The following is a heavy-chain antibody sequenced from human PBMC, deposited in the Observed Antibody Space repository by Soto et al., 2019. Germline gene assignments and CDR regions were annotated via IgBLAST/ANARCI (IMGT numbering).Heavy chain of an antibody. CDR2: ISSSSSYI. J-gene: IGHJ6*02. V-gene: IGHV3-21*01. D-gene: IGHD2-2*01. CDR1: GFTFSSYS. CDR3: ARDRLLGYCSSTSCQSHYYYYYGREV. Sequence: EVQLVESGGGLVKPGGSLRLSCAASGFTFSSYSMNWVRQAPGKGLEWVSSISSSSSYIYYADSVKGRFTISRDNAKNSLDLQMNSLRAEYTAVYYCARDRLLGYCSSTSCQSHYYYYYGREVWGQGTTVTRSS.